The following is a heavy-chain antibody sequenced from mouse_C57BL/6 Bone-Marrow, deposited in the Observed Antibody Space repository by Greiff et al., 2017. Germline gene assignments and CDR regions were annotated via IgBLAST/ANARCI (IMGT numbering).Heavy chain of an antibody. V-gene: IGHV5-6*01. CDR3: AIDYDDGDYFDY. CDR1: GFTFSSYG. Sequence: EVHLVESGGDLVKPGGSLKLSCAASGFTFSSYGMSWVRQTPDKRLEWVATISSGGSYTYYPDSLKGRFTISRDNAKNTLYLQMRSLKSEDTAMYYCAIDYDDGDYFDYWGQGTTLTVSS. D-gene: IGHD2-4*01. CDR2: ISSGGSYT. J-gene: IGHJ2*01.